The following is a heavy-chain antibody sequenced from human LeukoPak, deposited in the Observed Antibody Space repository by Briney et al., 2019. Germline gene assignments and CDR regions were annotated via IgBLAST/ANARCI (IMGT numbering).Heavy chain of an antibody. CDR1: GFTFNNCA. CDR3: ASLPLPNYYGSGRRAFDI. V-gene: IGHV3-7*01. J-gene: IGHJ3*02. CDR2: VQQDGGEK. Sequence: GGSLRLSCAASGFTFNNCAMSWVRQAPGKGLEWVANVQQDGGEKYYVDSVKGRFTISRDNAKNSLYLQMNSLRAEDTAVYYCASLPLPNYYGSGRRAFDIWGQGTMVTVSS. D-gene: IGHD3-10*01.